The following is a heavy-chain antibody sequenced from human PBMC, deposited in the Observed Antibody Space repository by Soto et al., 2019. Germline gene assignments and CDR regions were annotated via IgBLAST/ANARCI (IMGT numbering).Heavy chain of an antibody. J-gene: IGHJ6*02. V-gene: IGHV1-2*04. CDR3: ARDSSVLRYFDWLDYYYGMDV. CDR2: INPNSGGT. Sequence: ASVKVSCKASGYTFTGYYMHWVRQAPGQGLEWMGWINPNSGGTNYAQKFQGWVTMTRDTSISTAYMELSRLRSDDTAVYYCARDSSVLRYFDWLDYYYGMDVWG. D-gene: IGHD3-9*01. CDR1: GYTFTGYY.